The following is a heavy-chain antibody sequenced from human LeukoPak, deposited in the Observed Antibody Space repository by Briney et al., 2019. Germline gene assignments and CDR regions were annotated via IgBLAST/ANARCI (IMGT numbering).Heavy chain of an antibody. CDR3: XXXXXXXXXXVTPDNWFDP. CDR2: ISWNSGSI. CDR1: GFTFDDYA. Sequence: PGGSLRLSCAASGFTFDDYAMHWVRQAPGKGLEWVSGISWNSGSIGYADSVKGRFTISRDNAKNSLYLQMNSLRAEDTALYYXXXXXXXXXXXVTPDNWFDPWGQGTLVTVSS. J-gene: IGHJ5*02. V-gene: IGHV3-9*01. D-gene: IGHD5-18*01.